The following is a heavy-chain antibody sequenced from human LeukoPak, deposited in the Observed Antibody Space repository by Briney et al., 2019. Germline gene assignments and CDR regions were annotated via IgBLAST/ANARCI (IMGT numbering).Heavy chain of an antibody. V-gene: IGHV4-38-2*02. Sequence: SETLSLTCTVSGYSISSGYYWGWIRQPPGKGLEWIGSIYYSGSTYYNPSLKSRVTISVDTSKNQFSLKLSSVTAADTAVYYCARDDSYGYGYWGQGTLVTVSS. CDR3: ARDDSYGYGY. CDR1: GYSISSGYY. CDR2: IYYSGST. D-gene: IGHD5-18*01. J-gene: IGHJ4*02.